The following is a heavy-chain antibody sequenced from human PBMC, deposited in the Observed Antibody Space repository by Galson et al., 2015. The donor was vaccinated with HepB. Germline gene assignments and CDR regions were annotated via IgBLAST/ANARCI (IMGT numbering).Heavy chain of an antibody. CDR2: ISAYNGNT. D-gene: IGHD3-10*01. J-gene: IGHJ5*02. Sequence: SVKVSCKASGSTFTSYGISWVRQAPGQGLEWMGWISAYNGNTNYAQKLQGRVTMTTDTSTSTAYMELRSLRSDDTAVYYCARDHYYYGSGSYNWFDPWGQGTLVTVSS. V-gene: IGHV1-18*01. CDR3: ARDHYYYGSGSYNWFDP. CDR1: GSTFTSYG.